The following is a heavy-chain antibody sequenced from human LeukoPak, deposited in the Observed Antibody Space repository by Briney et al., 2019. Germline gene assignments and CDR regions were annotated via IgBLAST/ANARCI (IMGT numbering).Heavy chain of an antibody. J-gene: IGHJ6*03. V-gene: IGHV1-46*01. Sequence: ASVKVSCKASGYTFTSYYMHWVRQAPGQGLEWTGIINPSGGSTSYAQKFQGRVTMTRNTSISTAYMELRSLRSEDTAVYYCARGFVRTTVYMDVWGKGTTVTISS. CDR2: INPSGGST. CDR3: ARGFVRTTVYMDV. D-gene: IGHD3-10*02. CDR1: GYTFTSYY.